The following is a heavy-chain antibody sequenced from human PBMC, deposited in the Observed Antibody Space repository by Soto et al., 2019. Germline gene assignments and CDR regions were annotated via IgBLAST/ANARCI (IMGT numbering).Heavy chain of an antibody. D-gene: IGHD2-2*01. J-gene: IGHJ5*02. V-gene: IGHV3-30*18. CDR2: ISYDGSNK. Sequence: QVQLVESGGGVVQPGRSLRLSSAASGFTFNSYGMHWVRQAPGKGLEWVAVISYDGSNKYYADSVKGRFTISRDNSKNTLDLQMNSLRPEDTAVYYCAKESLRDLVVVPPHTWGQGTLVTVSS. CDR1: GFTFNSYG. CDR3: AKESLRDLVVVPPHT.